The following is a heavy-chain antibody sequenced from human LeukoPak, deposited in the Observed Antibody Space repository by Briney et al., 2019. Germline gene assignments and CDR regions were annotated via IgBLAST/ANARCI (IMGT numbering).Heavy chain of an antibody. Sequence: SETLSLTCAVYGGSFSGYYWSWIRQPPGKGLEWIGSIYYSGSTYYNPSLKSRVTISVDTSKNQFSLKLSSVTAADTAVYYCARITMISFALDYWGQGTLVTVSS. V-gene: IGHV4-34*01. D-gene: IGHD3-22*01. CDR2: IYYSGST. J-gene: IGHJ4*02. CDR3: ARITMISFALDY. CDR1: GGSFSGYY.